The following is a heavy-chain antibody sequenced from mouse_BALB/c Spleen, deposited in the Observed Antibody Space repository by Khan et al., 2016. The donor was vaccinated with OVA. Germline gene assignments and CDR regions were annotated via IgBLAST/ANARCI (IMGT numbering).Heavy chain of an antibody. CDR1: GYTFTNYW. J-gene: IGHJ3*01. V-gene: IGHV1-7*01. CDR3: VTHGCSSAWVSY. Sequence: QVRLQQSGAELAKPGASVKMSCRASGYTFTNYWMHWVKPRPGQGLEWIGYINPSTGYTEYNQKFKDKATLTADKSSSTAYMQLSSLTSEDSAVYYCVTHGCSSAWVSYWGQGTLVTVSA. CDR2: INPSTGYT. D-gene: IGHD1-1*01.